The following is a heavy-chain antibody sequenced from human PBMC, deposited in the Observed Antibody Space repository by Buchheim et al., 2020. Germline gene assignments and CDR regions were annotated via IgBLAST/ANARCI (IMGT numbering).Heavy chain of an antibody. Sequence: QVQLQESGPGLVKPSQTLSLTCSVSSGSVTSGVYYWSWIRQPPRKGLEWIGYIYYSGITYYNSSLKSRVTMSLGTSKNQFSLKLNSVTAADTALYYCARIFSGDYALDFWGQGIL. V-gene: IGHV4-61*08. J-gene: IGHJ4*02. CDR1: SGSVTSGVYY. CDR3: ARIFSGDYALDF. D-gene: IGHD1-26*01. CDR2: IYYSGIT.